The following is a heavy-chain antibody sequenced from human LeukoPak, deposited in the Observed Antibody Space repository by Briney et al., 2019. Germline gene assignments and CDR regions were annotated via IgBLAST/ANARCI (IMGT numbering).Heavy chain of an antibody. CDR3: AMGYSYDDY. D-gene: IGHD5-18*01. CDR1: GYSFTSYW. Sequence: GESLKISCKGSGYSFTSYWISWVRQMPGNGLEWMGRIDPSDSYTNYSPSFQGHVTISADKSISTAYLQWSSLKATDTAMYYCAMGYSYDDYWGQGTLVTVSS. CDR2: IDPSDSYT. V-gene: IGHV5-10-1*01. J-gene: IGHJ4*02.